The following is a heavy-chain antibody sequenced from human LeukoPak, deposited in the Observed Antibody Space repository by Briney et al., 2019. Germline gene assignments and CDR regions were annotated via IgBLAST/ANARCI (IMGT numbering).Heavy chain of an antibody. CDR1: GGSISSGGYY. D-gene: IGHD7-27*01. Sequence: SQTLSLTCTVSGGSISSGGYYWSWIRQHPGKGLEWIGYIPYSGSTSCSPSLQSRVTISVDTSKNQFSLKLSSVTAADTAVYYCARDSTSTGDFDYWGQGTLVTVSS. CDR2: IPYSGST. V-gene: IGHV4-31*03. CDR3: ARDSTSTGDFDY. J-gene: IGHJ4*02.